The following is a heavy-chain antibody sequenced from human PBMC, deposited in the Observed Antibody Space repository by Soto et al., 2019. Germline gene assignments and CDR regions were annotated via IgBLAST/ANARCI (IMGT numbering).Heavy chain of an antibody. Sequence: SETLSLTCTVSGGSIISGDYYCICIRQPPWKGLEWIGYIYYSGSTYYNPSLKSRVTISVDTSKNQFSLKLSSVTAADTAVYYCARGLYWFDPWGQGTLVTVSS. V-gene: IGHV4-30-4*01. CDR2: IYYSGST. CDR3: ARGLYWFDP. CDR1: GGSIISGDYY. J-gene: IGHJ5*02.